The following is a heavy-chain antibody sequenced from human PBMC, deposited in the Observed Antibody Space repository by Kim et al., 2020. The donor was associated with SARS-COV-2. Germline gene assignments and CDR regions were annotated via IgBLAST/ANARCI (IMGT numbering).Heavy chain of an antibody. Sequence: GGSLRLSCAASGFTFSSYAMHWVRQAPGKGLEWVAVISYDGSNKYYADSVKGRFTISRDNSKNTLYLQMNSLRAEDTAVYYCARDPSGSYIPHFDYWGQGTLVTVSS. V-gene: IGHV3-30-3*01. D-gene: IGHD1-26*01. CDR2: ISYDGSNK. CDR3: ARDPSGSYIPHFDY. CDR1: GFTFSSYA. J-gene: IGHJ4*02.